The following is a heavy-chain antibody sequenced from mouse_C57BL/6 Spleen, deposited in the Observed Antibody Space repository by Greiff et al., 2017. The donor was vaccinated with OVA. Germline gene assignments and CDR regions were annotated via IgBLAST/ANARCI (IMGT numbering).Heavy chain of an antibody. CDR3: TRSGVYSNSIFDY. J-gene: IGHJ2*01. Sequence: VQLQQSGAELVRPGASVTLSCKASGYTFTDYEMHWVKQTPVHGLEWIGAIDPETGGTAYNQKFKGKAILTADKSSSTAYMELRSLTSEDSAVYYCTRSGVYSNSIFDYWGQGTTLTVSS. D-gene: IGHD2-5*01. CDR1: GYTFTDYE. V-gene: IGHV1-15*01. CDR2: IDPETGGT.